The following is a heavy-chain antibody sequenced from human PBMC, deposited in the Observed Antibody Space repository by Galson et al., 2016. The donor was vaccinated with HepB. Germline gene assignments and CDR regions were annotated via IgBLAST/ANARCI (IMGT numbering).Heavy chain of an antibody. CDR2: INQDGSDN. Sequence: SLRLSCAASGFTFSNYRMNWVRQPPGKGLEWVANINQDGSDNYYVDSLRGHFSSYRDNAKNSLYLQINSLRAGDTAMYYCARDRSEVYWGQGPLVTVSS. J-gene: IGHJ4*02. CDR1: GFTFSNYR. CDR3: ARDRSEVY. V-gene: IGHV3-7*04.